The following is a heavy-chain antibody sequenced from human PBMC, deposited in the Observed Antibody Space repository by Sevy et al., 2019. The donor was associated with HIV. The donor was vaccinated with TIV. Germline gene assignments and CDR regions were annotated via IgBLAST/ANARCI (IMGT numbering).Heavy chain of an antibody. CDR3: AKDWDDYGDYAVSVY. J-gene: IGHJ4*02. Sequence: GGSLRLSCAASGFTFSSYAMSWVRQAPGKGLEWVSAISGSGGSTYYADSVKGRSTISRDNSKNTLYLQMNSLRAEDTAVYDCAKDWDDYGDYAVSVYWGQGTLVTVSS. CDR1: GFTFSSYA. D-gene: IGHD4-17*01. CDR2: ISGSGGST. V-gene: IGHV3-23*01.